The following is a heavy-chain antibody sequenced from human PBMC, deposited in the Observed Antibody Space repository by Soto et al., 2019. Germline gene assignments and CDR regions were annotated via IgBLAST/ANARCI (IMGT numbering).Heavy chain of an antibody. CDR3: ARSVEGHFDY. CDR1: GFTFSVYS. J-gene: IGHJ4*02. Sequence: EVQLVESGGDLVQRGGSLRLSCVASGFTFSVYSMNWVRQAPGKGLEWFSYITSDTKTIKYADSVKGRFTISRDNAKNSVSLQMNSLRDEDTAVYYCARSVEGHFDYWGQGTVVTVSS. CDR2: ITSDTKTI. V-gene: IGHV3-48*02. D-gene: IGHD6-19*01.